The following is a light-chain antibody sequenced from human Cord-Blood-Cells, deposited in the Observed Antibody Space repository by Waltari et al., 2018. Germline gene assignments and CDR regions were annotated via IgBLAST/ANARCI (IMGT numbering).Light chain of an antibody. CDR1: SSHAWRDHL. CDR2: EGS. CDR3: CSYAGSSTLV. V-gene: IGLV2-23*01. J-gene: IGLJ3*02. Sequence: QSALTQPASVSGSPGQSITISFTGTSSHAWRDHLVSWYQQHPGKAPKLMIDEGSKRPSGVSNRFSGSKSGNTASLTISGLQAEDEADYYCCSYAGSSTLVFGGGTKLTVL.